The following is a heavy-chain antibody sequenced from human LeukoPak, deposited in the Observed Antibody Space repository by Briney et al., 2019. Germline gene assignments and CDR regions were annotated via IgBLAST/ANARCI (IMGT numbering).Heavy chain of an antibody. CDR1: GYTFTSYG. J-gene: IGHJ4*02. CDR2: ISAYNGNT. CDR3: SRVPYYDSSGYYDY. V-gene: IGHV1-18*01. Sequence: ASVKVSCTASGYTFTSYGISWVRQAPGQGLEWMGWISAYNGNTNYAQKLQGRVSMTTDTSTSTAYMELRSLRSDDTAVYYGSRVPYYDSSGYYDYWGQGTLVTVSS. D-gene: IGHD3-22*01.